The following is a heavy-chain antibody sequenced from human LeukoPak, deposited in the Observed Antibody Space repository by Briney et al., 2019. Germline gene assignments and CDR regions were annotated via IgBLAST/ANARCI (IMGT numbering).Heavy chain of an antibody. J-gene: IGHJ6*03. Sequence: GGTLRLSCAASGFTFSSYGMSWVRQAPGKGLEWVSAITSSGGSTYYADSVKGRFTISRDNSKNTLYLQMNSLRAEDTAVYYCAKGSSGWYFSYYYYYMDVWGKGTTVTISS. D-gene: IGHD6-19*01. CDR3: AKGSSGWYFSYYYYYMDV. CDR2: ITSSGGST. V-gene: IGHV3-23*01. CDR1: GFTFSSYG.